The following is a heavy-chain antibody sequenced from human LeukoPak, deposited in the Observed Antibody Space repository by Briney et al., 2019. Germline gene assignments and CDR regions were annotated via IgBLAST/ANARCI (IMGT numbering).Heavy chain of an antibody. CDR1: GGTFSSYA. D-gene: IGHD6-6*01. CDR3: ARQSNSYRNFDY. V-gene: IGHV1-69*06. CDR2: IIPIFGTA. J-gene: IGHJ4*02. Sequence: ASVKVSCKASGGTFSSYAINWVRQAPGQGLEWMGGIIPIFGTAKYAQKFQGRVTITADKSTSTAYMELSSLRSEDTAVYYCARQSNSYRNFDYWGQGTLVTVSS.